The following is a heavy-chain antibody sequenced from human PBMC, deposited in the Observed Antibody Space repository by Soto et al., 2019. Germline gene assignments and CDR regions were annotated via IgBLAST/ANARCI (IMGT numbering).Heavy chain of an antibody. Sequence: PGESLKISCKGSGYSFTSYWIGWVRQMPGKGLEWMGIIYPGDSDTRYSPSFQGQVTISADKSISTAYLQWSSLKASDTAMYYCARRPRGPYYYYGMDVWGQGTTVTVSS. V-gene: IGHV5-51*01. CDR3: ARRPRGPYYYYGMDV. D-gene: IGHD3-10*01. CDR1: GYSFTSYW. J-gene: IGHJ6*02. CDR2: IYPGDSDT.